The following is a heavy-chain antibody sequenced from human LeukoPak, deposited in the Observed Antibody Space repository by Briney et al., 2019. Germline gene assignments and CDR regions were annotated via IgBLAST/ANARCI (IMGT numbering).Heavy chain of an antibody. CDR3: AREPPGGGFDY. V-gene: IGHV3-23*01. J-gene: IGHJ4*02. Sequence: PGGSLRLSCAASGFTFRSFAMSWVRLAPGKGLEWVSSISGSGARTYYADSVKGRFTISRDNSKNTLYLQMNGLRAEDTAVYYCAREPPGGGFDYWGQGTLVTVSS. CDR1: GFTFRSFA. CDR2: ISGSGART. D-gene: IGHD3-16*01.